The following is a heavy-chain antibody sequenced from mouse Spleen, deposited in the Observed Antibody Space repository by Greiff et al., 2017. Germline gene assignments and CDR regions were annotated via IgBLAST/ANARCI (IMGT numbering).Heavy chain of an antibody. V-gene: IGHV3-6*01. J-gene: IGHJ1*01. D-gene: IGHD2-3*01. CDR1: GYSITSGYY. CDR3: AREGWLPWYFDV. Sequence: EVKLQESGPGLVKPSQSLSLTCSVTGYSITSGYYWNWIRQFPGNKLEWMGYISYDGSNNYNPSLKNRISITRDTSKNQFFLKLNSVTTEDTATYYCAREGWLPWYFDVWGAGTTVTVSS. CDR2: ISYDGSN.